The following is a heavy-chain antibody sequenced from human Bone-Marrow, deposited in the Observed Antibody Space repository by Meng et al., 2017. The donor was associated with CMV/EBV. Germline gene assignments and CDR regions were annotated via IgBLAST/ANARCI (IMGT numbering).Heavy chain of an antibody. V-gene: IGHV3-11*04. D-gene: IGHD6-13*01. CDR3: ARDLIAAAGYDY. CDR2: ISSSGSTI. Sequence: SRVTSGFTFSDYYMSWIRQAPGKGLEWVSYISSSGSTIYYADSVKGRFTISRDNAKNSLYLQMNSLRAEDTAVYYCARDLIAAAGYDYWGQGTLVTVSS. J-gene: IGHJ4*02. CDR1: GFTFSDYY.